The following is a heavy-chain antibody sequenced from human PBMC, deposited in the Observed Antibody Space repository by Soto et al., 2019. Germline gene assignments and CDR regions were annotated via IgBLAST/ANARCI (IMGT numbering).Heavy chain of an antibody. J-gene: IGHJ4*02. V-gene: IGHV1-24*01. CDR1: GYTPTALS. CDR3: ASYRGWRDY. Sequence: ASVKVSCKVSGYTPTALSLHWSRQALGKGLEWMGGFDPEDGETIYAQKFQGRVTMTEDTSTDTAYMELSSLRSEDTAVYYCASYRGWRDYWGQGTMVTVSS. D-gene: IGHD1-26*01. CDR2: FDPEDGET.